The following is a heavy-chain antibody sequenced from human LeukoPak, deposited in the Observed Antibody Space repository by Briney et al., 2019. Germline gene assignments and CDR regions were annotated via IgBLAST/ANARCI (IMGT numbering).Heavy chain of an antibody. V-gene: IGHV3-11*04. D-gene: IGHD6-6*01. CDR1: GFSFSKYY. CDR3: ARDRLVDY. Sequence: GSLRLSCAASGFSFSKYYMTCIRQAPGKGLEWVSYISSGGSSIYYADSVRGRFTISRDNTKNSLYLQMNSLSVEDTAVYYCARDRLVDYWGQGTLVTVPS. J-gene: IGHJ4*02. CDR2: ISSGGSSI.